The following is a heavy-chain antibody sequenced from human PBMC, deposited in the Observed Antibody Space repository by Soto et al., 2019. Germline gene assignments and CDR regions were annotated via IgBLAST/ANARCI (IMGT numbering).Heavy chain of an antibody. CDR2: IYTSGGT. V-gene: IGHV4-4*07. D-gene: IGHD6-13*01. Sequence: QVQLQESGPGLVKPSETLSLTCTVSGGSVSTYYWSWIRQPAGKGLEWIGRIYTSGGTNYNPSLKSRITMSVDTSKKKFYLKLSSVTAADTAVYYCARGAAAGVDYGMDVWGQGTTVTVS. J-gene: IGHJ6*02. CDR1: GGSVSTYY. CDR3: ARGAAAGVDYGMDV.